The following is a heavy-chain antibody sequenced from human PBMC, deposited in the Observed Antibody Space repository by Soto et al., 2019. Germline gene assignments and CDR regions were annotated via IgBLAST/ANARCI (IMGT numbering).Heavy chain of an antibody. CDR3: ARAHCSDGSCYSVQEWVEH. Sequence: PFAFSGDSIISINWRRWVRQPPGKGLEWMGELYHIGITTHNPSLKSRVTISVDKSKNQFSLKLSSVTAADKAVYYGARAHCSDGSCYSVQEWVEHRGQGTLVTGSS. CDR1: GDSIISINW. D-gene: IGHD2-15*01. CDR2: LYHIGIT. V-gene: IGHV4-4*02. J-gene: IGHJ5*02.